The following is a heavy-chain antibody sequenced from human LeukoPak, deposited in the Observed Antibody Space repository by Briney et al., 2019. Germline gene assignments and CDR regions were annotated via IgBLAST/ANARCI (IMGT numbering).Heavy chain of an antibody. CDR3: AKIFSSWSEYNWFDP. D-gene: IGHD6-13*01. V-gene: IGHV4-4*07. CDR2: IYTSGST. Sequence: SETLSLTCTVSGGSISSYYWGWIRQPAGKGLEWIGRIYTSGSTNYNPSLKSRVTMSVDTSKNQFSLKLSSVTAADTAVYYCAKIFSSWSEYNWFDPWGQGTLVTVSS. CDR1: GGSISSYY. J-gene: IGHJ5*02.